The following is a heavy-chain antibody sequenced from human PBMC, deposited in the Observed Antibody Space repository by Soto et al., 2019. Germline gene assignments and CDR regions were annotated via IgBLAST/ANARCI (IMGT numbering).Heavy chain of an antibody. J-gene: IGHJ3*02. D-gene: IGHD3-22*01. CDR1: GFTFSSYS. V-gene: IGHV3-48*02. CDR3: GGDSSGYYYPDVFAI. CDR2: ISSSSSTI. Sequence: EVQLVESGGGLVQPGGSLRLSCAASGFTFSSYSMNWVRQAPGKGLEWVSYISSSSSTIYYADSVKGRFTISRDNAKNSLYLQMNSLRDEDTAVYYCGGDSSGYYYPDVFAIWGQGTMVTVSS.